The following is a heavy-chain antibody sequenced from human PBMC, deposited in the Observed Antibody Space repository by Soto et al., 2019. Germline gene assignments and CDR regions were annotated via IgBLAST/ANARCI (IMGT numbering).Heavy chain of an antibody. V-gene: IGHV3-23*01. D-gene: IGHD6-13*01. CDR1: SYG. CDR2: ISGSGGST. Sequence: SYGLDVSRQTTGKGLEWVSAISGSGGSTYYADSVKGRFTISRDNSKNTLYLQMNSLRAEDTAVYYCAKRFRSSSWYNWFDPSGQGTLVNVSS. CDR3: AKRFRSSSWYNWFDP. J-gene: IGHJ5*02.